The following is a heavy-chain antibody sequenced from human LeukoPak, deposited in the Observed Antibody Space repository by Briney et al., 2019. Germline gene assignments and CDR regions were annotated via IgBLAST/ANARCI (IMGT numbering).Heavy chain of an antibody. J-gene: IGHJ6*02. Sequence: ASVKVSCKASGYTFTGYYMHWVRQAPGQGLEWMGWINPKSGGTNYAQKFQGRVTMTRDTSISTAYMELSRLRSDDTAVYYCARDIAAAGTSTDYYYYYGMDVWGQGTTVTVSS. D-gene: IGHD6-13*01. V-gene: IGHV1-2*02. CDR2: INPKSGGT. CDR3: ARDIAAAGTSTDYYYYYGMDV. CDR1: GYTFTGYY.